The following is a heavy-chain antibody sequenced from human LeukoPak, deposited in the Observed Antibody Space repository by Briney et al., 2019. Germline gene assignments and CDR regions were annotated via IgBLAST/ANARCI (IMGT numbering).Heavy chain of an antibody. CDR3: ARGIRGYYGSGSLDY. J-gene: IGHJ4*02. V-gene: IGHV4-30-2*01. CDR2: IYHSGST. Sequence: PSETLSLTCAVSGGSISSGGYSWSWIRQPPGKGLEWIGYIYHSGSTYYNPSLKSRVTISVDRSKNQFSLKLSSVTAADTAVYYCARGIRGYYGSGSLDYWGQGTLVTVSP. CDR1: GGSISSGGYS. D-gene: IGHD3-10*01.